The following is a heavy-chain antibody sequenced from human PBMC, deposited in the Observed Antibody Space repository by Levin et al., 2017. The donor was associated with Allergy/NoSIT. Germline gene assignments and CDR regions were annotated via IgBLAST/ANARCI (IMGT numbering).Heavy chain of an antibody. D-gene: IGHD3-22*01. CDR2: INSDGSST. CDR3: ARGGGLYYYDSSGYLVDY. Sequence: GGSLRLSCAASGFTFSSYWMHWVRQAPGKGLVWVSRINSDGSSTSYADSVKGRFTISRDNAKNTLYLQMNSLRAEDTAVYYCARGGGLYYYDSSGYLVDYWGQGTLVTVSS. CDR1: GFTFSSYW. J-gene: IGHJ4*02. V-gene: IGHV3-74*01.